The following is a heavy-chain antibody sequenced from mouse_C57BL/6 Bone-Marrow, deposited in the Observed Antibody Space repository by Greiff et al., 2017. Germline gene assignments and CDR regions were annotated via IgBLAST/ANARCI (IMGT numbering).Heavy chain of an antibody. V-gene: IGHV5-4*01. D-gene: IGHD1-1*01. CDR2: ISDGGSYT. J-gene: IGHJ2*01. Sequence: EVQRVESGGGLVKPGGSLKLSCAASGFTFSSYAMSWVRQTPEKRLEWVATISDGGSYTYYPDNVKGRFTISRDNAKNNLYLQMSHLKSEDTAMYYCARLTVVAYYFDYWGQGTTLTVSS. CDR3: ARLTVVAYYFDY. CDR1: GFTFSSYA.